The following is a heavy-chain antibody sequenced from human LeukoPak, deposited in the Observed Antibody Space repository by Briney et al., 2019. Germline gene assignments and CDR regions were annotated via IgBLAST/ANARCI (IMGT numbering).Heavy chain of an antibody. J-gene: IGHJ4*02. D-gene: IGHD3-10*01. Sequence: GGSLRLSCAASGFTFSNSWMSWVRQAPGKGLEWVGRIKSNTAGGTTHYAAPVKGRFIISRDDSKNTLYLQMNSLRAEDTAVYYCASGITMVRGPTHFDYWGQGTLVTVSS. CDR2: IKSNTAGGTT. V-gene: IGHV3-15*01. CDR1: GFTFSNSW. CDR3: ASGITMVRGPTHFDY.